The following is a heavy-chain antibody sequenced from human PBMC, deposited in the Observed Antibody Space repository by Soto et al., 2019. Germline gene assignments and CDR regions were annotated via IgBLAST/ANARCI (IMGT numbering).Heavy chain of an antibody. D-gene: IGHD5-12*01. CDR2: ISSSGGTI. CDR3: ARRLRWLQSPPNNWFDP. V-gene: IGHV3-11*01. J-gene: IGHJ5*02. Sequence: GGSLRLSCAASGFTFSDYYMSWIRQAPGKGLEWVSYISSSGGTIYYADSVKGRFTISRDNAKNSLYLQMNSLRAEDTAVYYCARRLRWLQSPPNNWFDPWGQGTLVTVSS. CDR1: GFTFSDYY.